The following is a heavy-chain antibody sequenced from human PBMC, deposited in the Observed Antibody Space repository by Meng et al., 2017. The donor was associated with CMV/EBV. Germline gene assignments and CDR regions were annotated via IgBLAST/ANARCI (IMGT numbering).Heavy chain of an antibody. V-gene: IGHV1-69*05. CDR1: GGTFSSYA. Sequence: SVKVSCKASGGTFSSYAISWGRQAPGQGLEWRGGIIPIFGTGNYAQKFQGRVTITTYESTSTAYMELSSLRSEDTAVYYCARDRVKAAGQIWSTNWFAPWGQGTLVTVSS. CDR3: ARDRVKAAGQIWSTNWFAP. D-gene: IGHD6-13*01. CDR2: IIPIFGTG. J-gene: IGHJ5*02.